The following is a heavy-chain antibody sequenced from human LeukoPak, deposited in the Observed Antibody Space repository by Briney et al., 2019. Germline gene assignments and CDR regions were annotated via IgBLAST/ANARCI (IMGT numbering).Heavy chain of an antibody. V-gene: IGHV1-18*01. CDR2: ISAYNGNT. Sequence: ASVKVSCKASGYTFTSYGISWVRQAPGQGLEWMGWISAYNGNTNYAQKLQGRVTMTTDTSTSTAYMELRSLRSDDTAVYYCARASLYSSSSDERNYYYYYGMDVWGQGTTVTVSS. D-gene: IGHD6-6*01. CDR1: GYTFTSYG. J-gene: IGHJ6*02. CDR3: ARASLYSSSSDERNYYYYYGMDV.